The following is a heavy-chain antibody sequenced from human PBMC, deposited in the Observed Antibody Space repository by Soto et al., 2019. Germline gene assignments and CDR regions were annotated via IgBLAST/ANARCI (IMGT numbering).Heavy chain of an antibody. CDR3: ARFRTYSHYYSYMDV. CDR1: GGTFSSYT. J-gene: IGHJ6*03. D-gene: IGHD1-1*01. V-gene: IGHV1-69*02. CDR2: IIPILGIA. Sequence: ASVKVSCKASGGTFSSYTISWVRQAPGQGLEWMGRIIPILGIANYAQKFQGRVTITADKSTSTAYMELSSLRSEDTAVYYCARFRTYSHYYSYMDVCGKGTTVTVSS.